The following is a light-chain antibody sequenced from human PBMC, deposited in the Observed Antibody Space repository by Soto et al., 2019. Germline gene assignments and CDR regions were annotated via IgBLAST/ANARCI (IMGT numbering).Light chain of an antibody. Sequence: EIVLTQSPATLSLSPGERATLSCRASQSVNIYLACYQQKPGQAPRLLIYDASNRATGIPARFSGSGSGTGFTLTISSLVPEDIAVYYCQQRSNWRVTFGGGTKVEIK. V-gene: IGKV3-11*01. CDR1: QSVNIY. J-gene: IGKJ4*01. CDR2: DAS. CDR3: QQRSNWRVT.